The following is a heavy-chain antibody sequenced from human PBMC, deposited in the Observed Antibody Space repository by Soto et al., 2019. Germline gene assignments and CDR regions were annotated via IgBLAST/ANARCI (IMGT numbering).Heavy chain of an antibody. CDR1: GFTFSNYG. D-gene: IGHD1-26*01. J-gene: IGHJ6*02. V-gene: IGHV3-33*01. Sequence: GGSLRLSCAASGFTFSNYGMHWVRQAPGKGLEWVAIIWHDGNNKYYADSVRGRFIISRDNSKNRLYLQMNSLRAEDTAVYYCASDILGASESYGLDVWGQGTPVTVSS. CDR3: ASDILGASESYGLDV. CDR2: IWHDGNNK.